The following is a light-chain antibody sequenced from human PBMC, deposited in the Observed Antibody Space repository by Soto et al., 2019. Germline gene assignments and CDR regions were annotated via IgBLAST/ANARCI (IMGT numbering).Light chain of an antibody. J-gene: IGKJ5*01. CDR2: AAF. CDR3: QQTNRYPIT. Sequence: DIQLTHSPSFLSASVGDRVTITCRASQGIGSALAWYQQKPGKAPKVLIHAAFTLQSGVPSRFSGSGSGTEFTLTINSLQPEDFATYYCQQTNRYPITFGQGTRLEIK. V-gene: IGKV1-9*01. CDR1: QGIGSA.